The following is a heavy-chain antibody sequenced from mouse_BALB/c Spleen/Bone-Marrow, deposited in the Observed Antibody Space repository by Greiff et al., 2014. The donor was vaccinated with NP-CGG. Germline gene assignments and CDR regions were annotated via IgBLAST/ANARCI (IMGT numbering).Heavy chain of an antibody. V-gene: IGHV3-2*02. Sequence: DVQLQESGPGLVKPSQSLSLTCTVTGYSITSDYAWNWIRQFPGNKLEWMGYISYSGITNYNPSLKSRISITRDTSKNQFFLQLNSVSTEDTATYYCARGRAAWFAYWGQGTLVTVSA. CDR3: ARGRAAWFAY. D-gene: IGHD3-3*01. CDR1: GYSITSDYA. CDR2: ISYSGIT. J-gene: IGHJ3*01.